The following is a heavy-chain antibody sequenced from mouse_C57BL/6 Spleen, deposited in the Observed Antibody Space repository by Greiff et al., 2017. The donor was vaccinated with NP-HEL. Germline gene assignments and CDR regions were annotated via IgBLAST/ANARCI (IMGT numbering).Heavy chain of an antibody. V-gene: IGHV5-9-1*02. CDR1: GFTFSSYA. CDR2: ISSGGDYI. D-gene: IGHD2-14*01. J-gene: IGHJ1*03. CDR3: TRDREQTRYFGV. Sequence: EVKLVESGEGLVKPGGSLKLSCAASGFTFSSYAMSWVRQTPEKRLEWVAYISSGGDYIYYADTVKGRFTISRDNARNTLYLQMSSLKSEDTAIYYCTRDREQTRYFGVWGTGATVTVSS.